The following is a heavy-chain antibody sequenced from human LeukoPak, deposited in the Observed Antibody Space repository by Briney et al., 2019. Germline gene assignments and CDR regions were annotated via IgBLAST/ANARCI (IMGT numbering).Heavy chain of an antibody. CDR2: INPNSGGT. V-gene: IGHV1-2*06. CDR3: ARERLAVTDFDY. J-gene: IGHJ4*02. CDR1: GYTFTGYY. Sequence: ASVKVSCKASGYTFTGYYMHWVRQAPGQGLEWMGRINPNSGGTNHAQKFQGRVTMTRDTSISTAYMELSRLRSDDTAVYYCARERLAVTDFDYWGQGTLVTVSS. D-gene: IGHD2-21*02.